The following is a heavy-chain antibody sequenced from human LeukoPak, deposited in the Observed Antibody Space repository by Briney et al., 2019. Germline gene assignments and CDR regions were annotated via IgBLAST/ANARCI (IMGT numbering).Heavy chain of an antibody. Sequence: WVRQSPGKGLEWIGSVSYSGSPYYNPSLKSRVAISIDTSKNLFSLELTSVTAADTAVYYCARPLTGYSNTFVYWGQGTMVTVSS. CDR3: ARPLTGYSNTFVY. V-gene: IGHV4-39*01. J-gene: IGHJ4*02. D-gene: IGHD4-11*01. CDR2: VSYSGSP.